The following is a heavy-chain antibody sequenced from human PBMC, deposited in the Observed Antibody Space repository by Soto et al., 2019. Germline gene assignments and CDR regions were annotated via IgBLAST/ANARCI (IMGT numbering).Heavy chain of an antibody. Sequence: SETLSLTCSVSGDYIHVGGYYWTWIRQRPGKGLEWMGYIYYTGKTYYNPSLESRLTMSVDRSKNQFSLRLTSVTAADTAGYFCGRDLTSNANCIDPWGQGTLVTVSS. CDR2: IYYTGKT. J-gene: IGHJ5*02. D-gene: IGHD2-2*01. V-gene: IGHV4-30-4*01. CDR1: GDYIHVGGYY. CDR3: GRDLTSNANCIDP.